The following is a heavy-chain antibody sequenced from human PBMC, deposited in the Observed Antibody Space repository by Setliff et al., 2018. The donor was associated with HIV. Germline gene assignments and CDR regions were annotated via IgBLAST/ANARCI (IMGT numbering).Heavy chain of an antibody. D-gene: IGHD1-1*01. V-gene: IGHV2-5*01. J-gene: IGHJ4*02. Sequence: VSGPTLVNPTQTLTLTCTFFGLSLSTSGVGVGWIRQSPGKALEWLAFIYWNNNKHYSTSLKSRLTVTKDTSKNRVVFTMTNMDPVDTATYYCAYSGRQLRGPYFYFWGQGTPVTVSS. CDR1: GLSLSTSGVG. CDR3: AYSGRQLRGPYFYF. CDR2: IYWNNNK.